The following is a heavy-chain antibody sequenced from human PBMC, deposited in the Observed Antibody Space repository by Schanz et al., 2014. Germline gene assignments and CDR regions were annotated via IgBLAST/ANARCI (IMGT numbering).Heavy chain of an antibody. CDR2: IYIGGNT. V-gene: IGHV3-66*01. J-gene: IGHJ3*02. CDR3: AKGRFGELSAFDI. D-gene: IGHD3-10*01. Sequence: EVQLVESGGGVVQPGRSLRLSCAASGFTFSSYSMNWVRQAPGKGLEWVSFIYIGGNTYYADSVKGRFTISRDNSKNTLYLQMNSLRAEDTAVYYCAKGRFGELSAFDIWGQGTMVTVSS. CDR1: GFTFSSYS.